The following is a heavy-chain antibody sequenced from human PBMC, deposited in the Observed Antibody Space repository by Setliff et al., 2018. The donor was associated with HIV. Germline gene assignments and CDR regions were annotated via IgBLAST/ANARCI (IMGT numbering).Heavy chain of an antibody. J-gene: IGHJ4*02. D-gene: IGHD6-19*01. V-gene: IGHV4-39*02. Sequence: SETLSLTCTVSGGSISDTSYYWAWIRQPPGKGLEWIGGVHDRGGTYNNPSLKSRVTLSVDTSKTHFFLKLSSVTAADTAVYYCARGYISGWYYFDYWGQGTLVTVSS. CDR3: ARGYISGWYYFDY. CDR2: VHDRGGT. CDR1: GGSISDTSYY.